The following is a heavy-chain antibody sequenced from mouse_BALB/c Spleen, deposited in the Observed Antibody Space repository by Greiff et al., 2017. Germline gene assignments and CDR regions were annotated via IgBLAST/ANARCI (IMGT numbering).Heavy chain of an antibody. CDR2: ISSGGSYT. V-gene: IGHV5-6*01. CDR1: GFTFSSYG. D-gene: IGHD2-2*01. J-gene: IGHJ4*01. CDR3: ARRYGYDDGYAMDY. Sequence: EVQLQQSGGDLVKPGGSLKLSCAASGFTFSSYGMSWVRQTPDKRLEWVATISSGGSYTYYPDSVKGRFTISRDNAKNTLYLQMSSLKSEDTAMYYCARRYGYDDGYAMDYWGQGTSVTVSS.